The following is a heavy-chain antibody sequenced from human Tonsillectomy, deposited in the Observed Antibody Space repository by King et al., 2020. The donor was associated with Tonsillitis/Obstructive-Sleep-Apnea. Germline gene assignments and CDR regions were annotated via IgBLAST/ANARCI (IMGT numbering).Heavy chain of an antibody. Sequence: QLQESGPGLVKPSETLSLTCTVSGGSLSNTNFYWGWIRQPPGKGLEWIGSIYYSGSTYYNPSLKSRLTIYVDTSKNQFSLKLSSVTAADTAVYYCARPGYYDSIGRIDYWGQGTLVTVSS. CDR1: GGSLSNTNFY. J-gene: IGHJ4*02. CDR3: ARPGYYDSIGRIDY. CDR2: IYYSGST. V-gene: IGHV4-39*01. D-gene: IGHD3-22*01.